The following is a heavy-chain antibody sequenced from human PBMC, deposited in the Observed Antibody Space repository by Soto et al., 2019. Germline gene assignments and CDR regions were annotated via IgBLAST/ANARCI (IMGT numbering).Heavy chain of an antibody. J-gene: IGHJ4*02. CDR2: ISFDGRNK. CDR3: ARSPTIFGVVIIYYFDY. CDR1: GFTFSNYA. D-gene: IGHD3-3*01. Sequence: PGGSLRRSCAASGFTFSNYAMHWVRQAPGKGLEWLAAISFDGRNKYHADSVKGRFTISRDNSKNTLYLQMNSLRAEDTAVYYCARSPTIFGVVIIYYFDYWGQGTLVTVSS. V-gene: IGHV3-30-3*01.